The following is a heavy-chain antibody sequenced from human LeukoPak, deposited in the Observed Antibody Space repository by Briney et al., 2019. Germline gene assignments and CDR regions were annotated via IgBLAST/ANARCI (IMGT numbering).Heavy chain of an antibody. CDR3: AKDIYGDFSKFDY. V-gene: IGHV3-33*06. Sequence: GRSLRLSCAASGFPFSTYGMHWVRQAPGKGLEWVAVIWFDGSNKDYGDSVKGRFTISRDNSKNTVYLQMNSLRAEDTAVYYGAKDIYGDFSKFDYWGQGTLVTVSS. J-gene: IGHJ4*02. CDR2: IWFDGSNK. CDR1: GFPFSTYG. D-gene: IGHD4-17*01.